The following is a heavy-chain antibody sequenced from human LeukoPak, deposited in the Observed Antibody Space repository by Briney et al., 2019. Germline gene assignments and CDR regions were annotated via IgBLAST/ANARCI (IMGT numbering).Heavy chain of an antibody. J-gene: IGHJ6*03. CDR2: INQDGSDK. CDR3: ARLTMLRGLLSGYYHYYMDV. Sequence: PGGSLRLSCAASGFTFGNYWMIWVRQTPGKGLEWVADINQDGSDKYYVDSVKGRFTISRDNAKNSLYLQMNSLRAEDTAVYYCARLTMLRGLLSGYYHYYMDVWGKGTTVTVSS. D-gene: IGHD3-10*01. V-gene: IGHV3-7*01. CDR1: GFTFGNYW.